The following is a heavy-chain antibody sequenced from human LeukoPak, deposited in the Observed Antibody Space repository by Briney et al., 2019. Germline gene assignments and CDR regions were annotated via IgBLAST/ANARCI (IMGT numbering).Heavy chain of an antibody. Sequence: GGSLRLSCAASGFTFSRYAMSWVRQAPGKGLEWVSAITGSGGSTYYADSVKGRSTISRDNSKNTLYLQMNSLRAEDTAVYYCAKGVTTTSSDSWGQGTLVTVSS. CDR2: ITGSGGST. D-gene: IGHD4-11*01. J-gene: IGHJ4*02. CDR3: AKGVTTTSSDS. CDR1: GFTFSRYA. V-gene: IGHV3-23*01.